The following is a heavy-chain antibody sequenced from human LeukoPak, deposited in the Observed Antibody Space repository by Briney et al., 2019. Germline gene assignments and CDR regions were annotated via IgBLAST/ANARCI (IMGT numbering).Heavy chain of an antibody. CDR3: ARDTPYYGSWFDY. D-gene: IGHD3-3*01. CDR1: GFTVSSNY. J-gene: IGHJ4*02. V-gene: IGHV3-53*01. CDR2: IYSGGST. Sequence: GGSLRLSCAAFGFTVSSNYMSWVRQAPGKGLEWVSVIYSGGSTYYADSVKGRFIISRDYSKNTLYLQMNSLRAEDTAVYYCARDTPYYGSWFDYWGQGALVTVSS.